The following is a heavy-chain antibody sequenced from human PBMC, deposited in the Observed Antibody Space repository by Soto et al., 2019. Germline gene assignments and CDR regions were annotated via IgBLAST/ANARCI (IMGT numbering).Heavy chain of an antibody. CDR2: TSNDGNK. CDR3: AREDEGSGYAGTFHH. D-gene: IGHD3-22*01. J-gene: IGHJ1*01. V-gene: IGHV3-30-3*01. CDR1: GFTFSSYV. Sequence: QVLLVESGRDVVQPGRSLRLSCAASGFTFSSYVFHWVRQAPGKGLEWVALTSNDGNKHYADSVKDRFTVSRDDSQNKLSLEMNGLRTEDTAMYYCAREDEGSGYAGTFHHWGQGTLVTVSP.